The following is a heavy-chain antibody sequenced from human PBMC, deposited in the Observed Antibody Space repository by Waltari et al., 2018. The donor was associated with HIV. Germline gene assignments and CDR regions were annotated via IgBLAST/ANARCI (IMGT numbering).Heavy chain of an antibody. D-gene: IGHD2-15*01. Sequence: QLQLQESGPGLVKPSETLSLTCTVSGGSISSSSYYWGWIRQPPGKGLEWIGSIYYSGSTYFNPSLRGRVTISVDTSKNQFSLKLSSVTAAETAVYYCARAVQGYCSGGSCENYFDDWGQGTLVTVSS. CDR1: GGSISSSSYY. CDR3: ARAVQGYCSGGSCENYFDD. V-gene: IGHV4-39*01. J-gene: IGHJ4*02. CDR2: IYYSGST.